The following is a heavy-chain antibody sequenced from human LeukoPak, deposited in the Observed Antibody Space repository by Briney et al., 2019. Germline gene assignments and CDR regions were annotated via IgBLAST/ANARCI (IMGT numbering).Heavy chain of an antibody. CDR1: GYSFTSYW. CDR3: ARRGVRYYYDSSGFTDPDYYGRDV. J-gene: IGHJ6*02. Sequence: GESLKISCKGSGYSFTSYWIGWVRQMPGKGLEWMGIIYPGDSDTRYSPSFQGQVTISADKSISTAYLQWSSLKASDTAMYYCARRGVRYYYDSSGFTDPDYYGRDVWGQGTTVTVSS. V-gene: IGHV5-51*01. CDR2: IYPGDSDT. D-gene: IGHD3-22*01.